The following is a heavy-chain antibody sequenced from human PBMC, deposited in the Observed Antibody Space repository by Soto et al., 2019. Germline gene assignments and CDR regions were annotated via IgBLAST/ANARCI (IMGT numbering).Heavy chain of an antibody. CDR3: ASSYSNYALIDYYYYGMEV. J-gene: IGHJ6*02. Sequence: GASVKVSCKASGYTFTSYALYWVRHAPGQRLEWMGWINAGNGNTKYSQKFQGRVTITRDTSASTAYMELSSLRSEDTAVYYCASSYSNYALIDYYYYGMEVWGQGTTVTVSS. D-gene: IGHD4-4*01. V-gene: IGHV1-3*01. CDR2: INAGNGNT. CDR1: GYTFTSYA.